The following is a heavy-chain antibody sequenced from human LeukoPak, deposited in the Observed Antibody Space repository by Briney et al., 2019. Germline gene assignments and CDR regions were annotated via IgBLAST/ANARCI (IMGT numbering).Heavy chain of an antibody. V-gene: IGHV1-46*01. CDR2: INPDGGNT. Sequence: ASVKVSCKASGYTITNSYIHWVRQAPGQVLEWMGLINPDGGNTNYAQNLQGRVTLTRDTSTSTVYMELSSLRSEDTAIYYCARIRDGYNDAYDLWGQGTVVTVPS. J-gene: IGHJ3*01. CDR1: GYTITNSY. D-gene: IGHD5-24*01. CDR3: ARIRDGYNDAYDL.